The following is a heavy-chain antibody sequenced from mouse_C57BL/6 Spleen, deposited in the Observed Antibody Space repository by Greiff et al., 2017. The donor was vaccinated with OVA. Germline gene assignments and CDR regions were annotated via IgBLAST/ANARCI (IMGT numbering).Heavy chain of an antibody. D-gene: IGHD1-1*02. Sequence: QVQLQQSGPELVKPGASVKISCKASGYAFSSSWMNWVKQRPGKGLEWIGRIYPGDGDTNYNGKFKGKATLTADKSSSTAYMQLSSLTSEDSAVYFCAREGGSSWFAYWGQGTLVTVSA. CDR2: IYPGDGDT. V-gene: IGHV1-82*01. CDR3: AREGGSSWFAY. J-gene: IGHJ3*01. CDR1: GYAFSSSW.